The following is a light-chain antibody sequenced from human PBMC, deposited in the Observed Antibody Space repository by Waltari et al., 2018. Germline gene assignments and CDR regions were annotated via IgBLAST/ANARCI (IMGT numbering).Light chain of an antibody. Sequence: AIRMTKSPFSLSAPTGDRVTITCRASQGISSYLAWYQQKPGKAPKLLIYAASTLQSGVPSRFSGSGSGTDFTLTISCLQSEDFATYYCQQYYSYPRTFGQGTRLEIK. CDR1: QGISSY. J-gene: IGKJ5*01. V-gene: IGKV1-8*01. CDR2: AAS. CDR3: QQYYSYPRT.